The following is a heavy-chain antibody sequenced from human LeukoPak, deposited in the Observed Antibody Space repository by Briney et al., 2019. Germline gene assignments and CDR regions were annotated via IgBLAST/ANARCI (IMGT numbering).Heavy chain of an antibody. D-gene: IGHD2-2*01. V-gene: IGHV1-2*04. Sequence: ASVKVSCKASGYTFTGYYMHWVRQAPGQGLEWMGWINPNSGGTNYAQKFQGWVTMTRDTSISTAHMELSRLRSDDTAVYYCARERRTTMPGVVYYYGMDVWGQGTTVTVSS. CDR1: GYTFTGYY. J-gene: IGHJ6*02. CDR2: INPNSGGT. CDR3: ARERRTTMPGVVYYYGMDV.